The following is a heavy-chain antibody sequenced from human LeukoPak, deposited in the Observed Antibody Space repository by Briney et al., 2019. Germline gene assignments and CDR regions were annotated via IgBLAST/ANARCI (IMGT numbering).Heavy chain of an antibody. D-gene: IGHD5-12*01. CDR2: IYTSGST. J-gene: IGHJ4*02. V-gene: IGHV4-61*02. CDR1: GGSISSGSYY. CDR3: ARGPVWWLPLSYFDY. Sequence: SETLSLTCTVSGGSISSGSYYWSWIRQPAGKGLEWIGRIYTSGSTNYNPSLKSRVTISVDTSKNQFSLKLSSVTAADTAVYYCARGPVWWLPLSYFDYWGQGTLVTVSS.